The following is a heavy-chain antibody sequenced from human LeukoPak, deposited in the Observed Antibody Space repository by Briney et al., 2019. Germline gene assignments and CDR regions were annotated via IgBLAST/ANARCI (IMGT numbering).Heavy chain of an antibody. V-gene: IGHV3-33*01. CDR2: IWYDGSDK. CDR1: GFSFNSYV. D-gene: IGHD3-22*01. J-gene: IGHJ4*02. CDR3: ARGRNSGFSLDY. Sequence: GGSLRLSCVAAGFSFNSYVMYWVRQAPGKGPEWVASIWYDGSDKFYADSVKGRFTIPRDNSENTLHLQMNSLRAEDTAVYFCARGRNSGFSLDYWGQGTLVTVSS.